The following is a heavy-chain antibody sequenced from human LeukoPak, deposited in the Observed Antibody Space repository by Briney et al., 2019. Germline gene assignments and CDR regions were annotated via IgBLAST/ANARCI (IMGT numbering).Heavy chain of an antibody. V-gene: IGHV3-53*01. D-gene: IGHD3-10*01. CDR3: ARGSTVRGVIFDY. Sequence: PGGSLRLSCAASGFTVSSNYMSWVRQAPGKGLEWVSVIYSGGSTYYADSVKGRFTISRDNSKNTLYLQMNSLRAEDTAVYYCARGSTVRGVIFDYWGQGTLVTVSS. CDR2: IYSGGST. J-gene: IGHJ4*02. CDR1: GFTVSSNY.